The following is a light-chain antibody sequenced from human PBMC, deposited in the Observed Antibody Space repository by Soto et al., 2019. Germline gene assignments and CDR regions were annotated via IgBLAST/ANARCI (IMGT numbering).Light chain of an antibody. V-gene: IGLV7-46*01. CDR3: FLWFSGSVI. Sequence: QAVVTQHPSLSVSPGGTVTLTCGSSTEPVTSGHYPYWFQQKPGQAPRALIYDVSKKPSWTPARFSGSLLGARAALTLSGAQPEDEADYNCFLWFSGSVIFGGGTKLTVL. CDR1: TEPVTSGHY. CDR2: DVS. J-gene: IGLJ2*01.